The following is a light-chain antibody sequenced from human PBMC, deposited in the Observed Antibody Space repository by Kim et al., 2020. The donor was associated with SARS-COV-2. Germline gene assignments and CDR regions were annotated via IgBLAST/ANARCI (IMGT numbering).Light chain of an antibody. J-gene: IGKJ5*01. Sequence: SPGERATLSCRDSQSFSSSYLSLYQQKPGQATRLLIYGASTRATGIPDRFSGSGSGTDFTLTISRLEPEDFAVYYCQQYSASPITFGQGTRLEIK. CDR2: GAS. CDR1: QSFSSSY. CDR3: QQYSASPIT. V-gene: IGKV3-20*01.